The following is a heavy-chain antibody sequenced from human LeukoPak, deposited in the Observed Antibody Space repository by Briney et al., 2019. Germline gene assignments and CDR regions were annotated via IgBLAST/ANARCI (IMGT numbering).Heavy chain of an antibody. J-gene: IGHJ4*02. V-gene: IGHV5-51*01. CDR2: IYPGDSDT. CDR3: ARVLRYFDWLFYFDY. Sequence: GASLQISCQGSGSSFTSYWIGWVRPLPGKGVEWMGIIYPGDSDTRYSPSFQGQVTISADKSISTAYLQWSSLKASDTAMYYCARVLRYFDWLFYFDYWGQGTLVTVSS. CDR1: GSSFTSYW. D-gene: IGHD3-9*01.